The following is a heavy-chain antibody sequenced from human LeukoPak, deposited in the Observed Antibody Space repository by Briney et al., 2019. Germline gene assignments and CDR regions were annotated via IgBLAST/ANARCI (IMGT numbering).Heavy chain of an antibody. CDR2: LYYSGWST. CDR3: ARLGCSSASCYPGN. V-gene: IGHV4-39*01. Sequence: SETLSLTCTVSGGSISSSYYYWGWVRQPPGKGLEWIGSLYYSGWSTYYNPSLKSRVTISVDTSKNQFSLKLNSVTAADTAVYYCARLGCSSASCYPGNWGQGTLVTISS. CDR1: GGSISSSYYY. D-gene: IGHD2-2*01. J-gene: IGHJ4*02.